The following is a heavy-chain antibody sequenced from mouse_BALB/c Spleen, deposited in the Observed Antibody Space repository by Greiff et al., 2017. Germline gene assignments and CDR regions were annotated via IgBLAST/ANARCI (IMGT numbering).Heavy chain of an antibody. V-gene: IGHV14-3*02. J-gene: IGHJ4*01. CDR3: ARMEVRRDYYAMDY. CDR2: IDPANGNT. Sequence: EVQLQQSGAELVKPGASVKLSCTASGFNIKDTYMHWVKQRPEQGLEWIGRIDPANGNTKYDPKFQGKATITADTSSNTAYLQLSSLTSEDTAVYYCARMEVRRDYYAMDYWGQGTSVTVSS. CDR1: GFNIKDTY. D-gene: IGHD2-14*01.